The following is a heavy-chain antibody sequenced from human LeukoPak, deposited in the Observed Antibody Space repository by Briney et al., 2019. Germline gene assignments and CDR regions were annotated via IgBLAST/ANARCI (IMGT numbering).Heavy chain of an antibody. V-gene: IGHV1-24*01. Sequence: ASVKVSCKVSGYTLTELSMHRVRQAPGKGLEWMGGFDPEDGETIYAQKFQGRVTMTEDTSTDTAYMELSSLRSEDTAVYYCATDRGFYGGNSEYYFDYWGQGTLVTVSS. CDR2: FDPEDGET. CDR3: ATDRGFYGGNSEYYFDY. D-gene: IGHD4-23*01. CDR1: GYTLTELS. J-gene: IGHJ4*02.